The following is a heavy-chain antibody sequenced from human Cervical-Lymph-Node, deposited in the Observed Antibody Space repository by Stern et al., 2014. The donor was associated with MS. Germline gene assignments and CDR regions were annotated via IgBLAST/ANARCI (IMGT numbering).Heavy chain of an antibody. J-gene: IGHJ4*02. CDR2: IVPLFGTP. CDR1: GGTFNNHV. D-gene: IGHD5-18*01. CDR3: ANRDMGYTYGRHDY. V-gene: IGHV1-69*06. Sequence: VQLVQSGAEVKKPGSSVKVSCKASGGTFNNHVISWVRQARGQGLEWMGGIVPLFGTPDYARKVQGRLTITADKSTSTVHMVLSSLNREDTGIYYCANRDMGYTYGRHDYWGQGTLVTVS.